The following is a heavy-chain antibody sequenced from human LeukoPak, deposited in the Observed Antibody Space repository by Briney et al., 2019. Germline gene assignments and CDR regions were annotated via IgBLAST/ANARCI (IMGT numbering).Heavy chain of an antibody. Sequence: ASVKVSCKASGGTFSSYAISWVRQAPGQGLEWMGGIIPIFGTVNYAQKFQGRVTITADESTSTAYMELSSLRSEDTAVYYCARAPYCGGDCYVDYWGQGTLVTVSS. J-gene: IGHJ4*02. CDR3: ARAPYCGGDCYVDY. CDR2: IIPIFGTV. D-gene: IGHD2-21*02. V-gene: IGHV1-69*13. CDR1: GGTFSSYA.